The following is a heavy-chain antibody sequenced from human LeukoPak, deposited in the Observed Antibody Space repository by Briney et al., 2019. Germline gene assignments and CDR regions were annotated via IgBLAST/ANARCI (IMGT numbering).Heavy chain of an antibody. CDR1: GFTFDDYA. D-gene: IGHD3-10*02. Sequence: GGSLRLSCAASGFTFDDYAMHWVRQAPGKGLEWVSGISWNSGSIDYADSVKGRFTISRDNAKNSVYLQMNSLRAEDTAVYYCARVFGYRQYFDHWGQGTLVTVSS. V-gene: IGHV3-9*01. J-gene: IGHJ4*02. CDR3: ARVFGYRQYFDH. CDR2: ISWNSGSI.